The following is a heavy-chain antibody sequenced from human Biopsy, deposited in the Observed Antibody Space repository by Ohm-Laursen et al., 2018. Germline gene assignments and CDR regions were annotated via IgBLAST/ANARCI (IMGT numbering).Heavy chain of an antibody. CDR3: ARDFRAGSGFLRSNNHYCGMDV. D-gene: IGHD5-24*01. CDR1: GGPLNSYY. J-gene: IGHJ6*02. Sequence: SETLSLTCTVSGGPLNSYYWSWIRQPPGKGLEWIGYIYYSGIAANYNPSLKSRVTMSVDTSQNQFSLNLNSVTAADTVVYYFARDFRAGSGFLRSNNHYCGMDVWGPGTRVTVSS. V-gene: IGHV4-59*01. CDR2: IYYSGIA.